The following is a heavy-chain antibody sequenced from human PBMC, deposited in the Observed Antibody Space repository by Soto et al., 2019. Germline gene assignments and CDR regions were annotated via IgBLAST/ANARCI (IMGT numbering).Heavy chain of an antibody. CDR2: IWYDGSNK. CDR3: ARVGITATTFRGFDY. Sequence: QVQLVESGGGVVQPGRSLRLSCAASGFTFSSYGMHWVRQAPGKGLEWVAVIWYDGSNKYYADSVKGRFTISRDKSKNTLYLQMNSRGAEDTAVYYCARVGITATTFRGFDYWGQGTLVTVSS. CDR1: GFTFSSYG. D-gene: IGHD1-20*01. V-gene: IGHV3-33*01. J-gene: IGHJ4*02.